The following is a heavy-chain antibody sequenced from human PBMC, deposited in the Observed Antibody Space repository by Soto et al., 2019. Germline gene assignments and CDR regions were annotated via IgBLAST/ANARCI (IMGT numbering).Heavy chain of an antibody. Sequence: SETLSLTCAVYGGSFSGYYWSWIRQPPGKGLEWIGEINHSGSTNYNPSLKSRVTISVDTSKNQFSLKLSSVTAEDTAVYYCAKVSSGFEHFDYWGQGTLVTVSS. CDR2: INHSGST. CDR3: AKVSSGFEHFDY. CDR1: GGSFSGYY. V-gene: IGHV4-34*01. J-gene: IGHJ4*02. D-gene: IGHD3-10*01.